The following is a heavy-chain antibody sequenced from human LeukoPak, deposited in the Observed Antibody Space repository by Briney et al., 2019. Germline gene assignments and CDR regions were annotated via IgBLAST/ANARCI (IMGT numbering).Heavy chain of an antibody. CDR1: GDSVSGISFY. CDR2: IQYSGST. V-gene: IGHV4-61*01. Sequence: PSETLSLTCTVSGDSVSGISFYWSWIRQPPGKGLQYIGYIQYSGSTNYNPSLKSRVTISVDTSKNQFSLKLSSVTAADTAVYYCARYYDRSGYWSTPHFDYWGQGTLATVSS. D-gene: IGHD3-22*01. CDR3: ARYYDRSGYWSTPHFDY. J-gene: IGHJ4*02.